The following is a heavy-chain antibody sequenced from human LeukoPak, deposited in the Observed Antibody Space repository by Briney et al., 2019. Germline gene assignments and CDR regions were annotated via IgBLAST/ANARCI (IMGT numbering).Heavy chain of an antibody. CDR1: GGSISSSNW. Sequence: PSETLSLTCAVSGGSISSSNWWSWVRQPPGKGLEWIGEIYHSGSTNYNPSLKSRVTISVDKSKNQFSLKLSSVTAADTAFYYCARDLGTGGGSYYFDYWGQGTLVTVSS. CDR2: IYHSGST. D-gene: IGHD7-27*01. V-gene: IGHV4-4*02. CDR3: ARDLGTGGGSYYFDY. J-gene: IGHJ4*02.